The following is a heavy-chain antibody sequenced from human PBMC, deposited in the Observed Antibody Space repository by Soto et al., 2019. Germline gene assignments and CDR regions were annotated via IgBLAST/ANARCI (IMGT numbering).Heavy chain of an antibody. J-gene: IGHJ4*02. V-gene: IGHV4-31*03. CDR3: ARAVYDSSGYYYSDYFDY. CDR2: IYYSGST. CDR1: GGSISSGGYY. D-gene: IGHD3-22*01. Sequence: SETLSLTCTVSGGSISSGGYYWSWIRQHPGKGLEWIGYIYYSGSTYYNPSLKSRVTISVDTSKNHFSLKLSSVTAADTAVYYFARAVYDSSGYYYSDYFDYWGQGTLVTVSS.